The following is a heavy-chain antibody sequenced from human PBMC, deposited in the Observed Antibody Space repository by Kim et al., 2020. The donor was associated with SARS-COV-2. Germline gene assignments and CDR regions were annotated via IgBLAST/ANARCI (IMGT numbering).Heavy chain of an antibody. D-gene: IGHD5-18*01. J-gene: IGHJ1*01. CDR2: IYYSGST. V-gene: IGHV4-39*01. CDR3: ASRVDTAMVQITWKH. Sequence: SETLSLTCTVSGGSISSSSYYWGWIRQPPGKGLEWIGSIYYSGSTYYNPSLKSRVTISVDTSKNQFSLKLSSVTAADTAVYYCASRVDTAMVQITWKHWGQGTLVTVSS. CDR1: GGSISSSSYY.